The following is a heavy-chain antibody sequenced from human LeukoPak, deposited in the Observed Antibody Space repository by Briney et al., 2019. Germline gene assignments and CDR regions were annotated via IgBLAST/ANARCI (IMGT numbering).Heavy chain of an antibody. J-gene: IGHJ6*02. V-gene: IGHV3-23*01. CDR2: ISGSGGST. Sequence: GGSLRLSCAASGFTFSSYAMSWVRQAPGKGLEWVSAISGSGGSTYYADSVEGRFTISRDNSKNPLYLQMNSLRAEDTAVYYCAKDRGARLPSYYYGMDVWGQGTTVTVSS. D-gene: IGHD6-6*01. CDR3: AKDRGARLPSYYYGMDV. CDR1: GFTFSSYA.